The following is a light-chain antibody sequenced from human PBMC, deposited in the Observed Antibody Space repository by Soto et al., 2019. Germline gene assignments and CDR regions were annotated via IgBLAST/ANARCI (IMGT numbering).Light chain of an antibody. CDR3: QQRISCPT. CDR2: DAS. J-gene: IGKJ1*01. CDR1: QDISTH. V-gene: IGKV3-11*01. Sequence: EVVLTQSPDTLSLSPGERATLSCRASQDISTHVGWYQQKPGQTPRLLIYDASRRATGIPARFSGSGSGTDFILTISGLEPEDYGMYFCQQRISCPTFCQGTKV.